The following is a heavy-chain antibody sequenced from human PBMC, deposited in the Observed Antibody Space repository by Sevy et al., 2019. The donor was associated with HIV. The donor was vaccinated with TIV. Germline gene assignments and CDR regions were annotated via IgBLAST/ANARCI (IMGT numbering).Heavy chain of an antibody. V-gene: IGHV3-30*09. CDR3: AREGQLWFVYYFDN. CDR1: GFTFSSYA. CDR2: ISFDGSSK. D-gene: IGHD3-10*01. J-gene: IGHJ4*02. Sequence: GGSLRLSCAASGFTFSSYAMHWVRQAPGKGLEWVAVISFDGSSKYYADSMKGRFAISRDNSKNTLYLQMNSLRPEDTAIYYCAREGQLWFVYYFDNWGQGTLVTVSS.